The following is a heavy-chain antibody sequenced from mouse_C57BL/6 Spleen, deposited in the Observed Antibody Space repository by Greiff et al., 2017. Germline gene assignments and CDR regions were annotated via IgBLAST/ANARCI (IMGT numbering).Heavy chain of an antibody. D-gene: IGHD1-1*01. J-gene: IGHJ4*01. V-gene: IGHV1-64*01. CDR2: IHPNSGST. CDR3: ASILLRAMDY. Sequence: VQLQQPGAELVKPGASVKLSCKASGYTFTSYWMHWVKQRPGQGLEWIGMIHPNSGSTNYNEKVKSKATLTVDKSSSTAYMQLSSLTSEDSAVYYCASILLRAMDYWGQGTSVTVSS. CDR1: GYTFTSYW.